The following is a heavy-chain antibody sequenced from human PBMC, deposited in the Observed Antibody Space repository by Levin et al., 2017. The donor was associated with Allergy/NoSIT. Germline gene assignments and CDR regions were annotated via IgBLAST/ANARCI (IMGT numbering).Heavy chain of an antibody. CDR3: ATEVEMATEQI. Sequence: KSGGSLRLSCAVYGGSFSGYYWSWIRQPPGKGLEWIGEINHSGSTNYNPSLKSRVTISVDTSKNQFSLKLSSVTAADTAVYYCATEVEMATEQIWGQGTMVTVSS. D-gene: IGHD5-24*01. CDR1: GGSFSGYY. J-gene: IGHJ3*02. V-gene: IGHV4-34*01. CDR2: INHSGST.